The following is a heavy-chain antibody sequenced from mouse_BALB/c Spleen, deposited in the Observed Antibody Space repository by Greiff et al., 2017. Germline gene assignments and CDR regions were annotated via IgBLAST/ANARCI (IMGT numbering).Heavy chain of an antibody. CDR2: IRNKANGYTT. CDR1: GFTFTDYY. V-gene: IGHV7-3*02. CDR3: ARDKMRVFAY. J-gene: IGHJ3*01. Sequence: EVQLVESGGGLVQPGGSLRLSCATSGFTFTDYYTSWVRQPPGKALEWLGFIRNKANGYTTEYSASVKGRFTISRDNSQSILYLQMNTLRAEDSATYYCARDKMRVFAYWGQGTLVTVSA.